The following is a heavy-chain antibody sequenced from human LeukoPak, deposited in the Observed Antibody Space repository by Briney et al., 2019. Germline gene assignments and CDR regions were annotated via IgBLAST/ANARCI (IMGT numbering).Heavy chain of an antibody. CDR2: IYHSGST. J-gene: IGHJ4*02. Sequence: SETLSLTCTVSGYSISSGYYWGWIRQPPGKGLEWIGSIYHSGSTYYNPSLKSRVTISVDTSKNQFSLKLSSVTAADTAVYYCARDLSREVVVILSEYWGQGTLVTVSS. V-gene: IGHV4-38-2*02. D-gene: IGHD3-22*01. CDR1: GYSISSGYY. CDR3: ARDLSREVVVILSEY.